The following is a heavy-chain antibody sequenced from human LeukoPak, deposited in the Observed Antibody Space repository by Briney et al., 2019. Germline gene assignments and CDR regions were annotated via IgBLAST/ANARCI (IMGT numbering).Heavy chain of an antibody. CDR3: ARATGHYDILTGYYNVGYFDY. J-gene: IGHJ4*02. Sequence: GGSLRLSCAASGFTFSSYAMHWVRQAPGKGLEWVAVISYDGSNKYYADSVKGRFTISRDNAKNSLYLQMNSLRAEDTAVYYCARATGHYDILTGYYNVGYFDYWGQGTLVTVSS. D-gene: IGHD3-9*01. CDR2: ISYDGSNK. CDR1: GFTFSSYA. V-gene: IGHV3-30-3*01.